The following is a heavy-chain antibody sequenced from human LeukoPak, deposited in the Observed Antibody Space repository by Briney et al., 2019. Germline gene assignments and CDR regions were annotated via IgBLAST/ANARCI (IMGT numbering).Heavy chain of an antibody. V-gene: IGHV4-30-4*07. CDR3: ASHSGGYAY. D-gene: IGHD5-12*01. Sequence: SETLSLTCAVSGGSISSGDYSWSWIRQPPGKGLEWIGYIYYTDTYYNPSLKSRVTISLDTSKNQFSLKLSSVTAADTAVYYCASHSGGYAYWGQGTLVTVSS. J-gene: IGHJ4*02. CDR1: GGSISSGDYS. CDR2: IYYTDT.